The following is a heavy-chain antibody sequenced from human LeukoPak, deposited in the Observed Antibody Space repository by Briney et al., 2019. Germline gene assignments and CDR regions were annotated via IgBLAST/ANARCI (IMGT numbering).Heavy chain of an antibody. D-gene: IGHD2-15*01. CDR1: RGTFSSYA. CDR2: IIPIFGTA. CDR3: ARAQVSGGSPNWFDP. J-gene: IGHJ5*02. Sequence: SVKVSCKASRGTFSSYAISWMRQAPGQGLEWMGRIIPIFGTANYAQKFQGRVTITADESTSTAYMELSSLRSEDTAVYYCARAQVSGGSPNWFDPWGQGTLVTVSS. V-gene: IGHV1-69*13.